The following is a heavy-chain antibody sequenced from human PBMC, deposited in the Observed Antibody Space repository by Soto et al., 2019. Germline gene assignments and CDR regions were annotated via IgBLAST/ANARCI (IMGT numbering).Heavy chain of an antibody. V-gene: IGHV4-61*01. J-gene: IGHJ4*02. Sequence: SDTLSLTCTVAGYYICGGSRCLSWIRQAPGKGLEWIGYIFSSGTTYYNPSLKSRVTMSLDTSKNKFSLRLTSVTAADTAVYYCAREGASSYASRQFDDWGPGTLVTVSS. CDR2: IFSSGTT. CDR3: AREGASSYASRQFDD. CDR1: GYYICGGSRC. D-gene: IGHD3-16*01.